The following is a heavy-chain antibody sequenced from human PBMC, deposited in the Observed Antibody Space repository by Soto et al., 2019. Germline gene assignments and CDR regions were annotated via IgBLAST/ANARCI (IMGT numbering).Heavy chain of an antibody. Sequence: SETLSLTSTVSGGSVSSGSYYWSWIRQPPGKGLEWIGEINHSGSTNYNPSLKSRVTMSVDTSKNQFSLKLNSVTAADTAVYYCAILPPKLSSYGSIWGFDPWGQGTLVTVSS. V-gene: IGHV4-39*07. D-gene: IGHD3-16*02. J-gene: IGHJ5*02. CDR1: GGSVSSGSYY. CDR2: INHSGST. CDR3: AILPPKLSSYGSIWGFDP.